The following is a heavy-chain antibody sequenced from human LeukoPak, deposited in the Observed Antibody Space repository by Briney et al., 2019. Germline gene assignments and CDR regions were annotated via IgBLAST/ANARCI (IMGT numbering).Heavy chain of an antibody. Sequence: SETLSLTCTVSGGSISSYYWSWIRQPPGKGRERIEHIYYSGSTNYNPTLKSRVTISVDTSKNQFSLKLSSVTAADTAVYYCARTYSSGWYGYYFDYWGQGTLVTVSS. CDR3: ARTYSSGWYGYYFDY. CDR1: GGSISSYY. D-gene: IGHD6-19*01. CDR2: IYYSGST. J-gene: IGHJ4*02. V-gene: IGHV4-59*01.